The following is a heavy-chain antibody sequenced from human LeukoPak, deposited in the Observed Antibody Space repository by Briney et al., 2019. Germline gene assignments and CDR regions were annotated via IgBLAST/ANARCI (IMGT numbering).Heavy chain of an antibody. CDR3: ARGRSITIFGVARRWFDP. CDR2: IYHSGST. V-gene: IGHV4-38-2*02. CDR1: GYSISRSYS. D-gene: IGHD3-3*01. Sequence: SETLSLTCTVSGYSISRSYSWGWIRQPPGQGLEWIGNIYHSGSTNYSPSLKSRVTISVDTSKNQFSLKLSSVTAADTAVYYCARGRSITIFGVARRWFDPWGQGTLVTVSS. J-gene: IGHJ5*02.